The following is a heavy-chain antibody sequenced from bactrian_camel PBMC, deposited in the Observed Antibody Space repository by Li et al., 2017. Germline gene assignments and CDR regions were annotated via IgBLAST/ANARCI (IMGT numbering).Heavy chain of an antibody. CDR3: AAGGHWLGRCPDRVYQW. CDR2: IDRDGTT. V-gene: IGHV3S53*01. D-gene: IGHD3*01. J-gene: IGHJ4*01. Sequence: HVQLVESGGGSVQAGGSLRLSCAAASGYSAVTLCMGWFRQAPGKEREMVATIDRDGTTSHADSVKGRFTISKANAEYTLSLQMNSLKPEDTAMYYCAAGGHWLGRCPDRVYQWWGQGTQVTVS. CDR1: GYSAVTLC.